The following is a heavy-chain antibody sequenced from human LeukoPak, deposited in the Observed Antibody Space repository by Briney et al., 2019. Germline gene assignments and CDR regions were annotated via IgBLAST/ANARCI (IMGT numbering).Heavy chain of an antibody. CDR1: GYTFTGYY. J-gene: IGHJ6*02. V-gene: IGHV1-2*02. D-gene: IGHD6-19*01. Sequence: GASVKVSCKASGYTFTGYYMHWVRQAPGQGLEWMGWINPNSGGTNYAQKFQGRVTMTRDTSISTAYMELSRLRSDDTAVYYCASERLGGWYEDYYGMDVWGQGTTVTVSS. CDR2: INPNSGGT. CDR3: ASERLGGWYEDYYGMDV.